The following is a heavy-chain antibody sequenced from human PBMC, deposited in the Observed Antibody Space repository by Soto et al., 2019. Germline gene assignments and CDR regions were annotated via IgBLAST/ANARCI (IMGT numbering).Heavy chain of an antibody. D-gene: IGHD2-8*02. CDR1: GGSFSGYY. CDR3: ARDKITGLFDY. CDR2: INHSGST. J-gene: IGHJ4*02. V-gene: IGHV4-34*01. Sequence: QVQLQQWGAGLLKPSETLSLTCAVYGGSFSGYYWTWIRQPPGTGLEWIGEINHSGSTNYNPALTSRVTISVDTSKTQFSLKRTSVTAADTAVYYCARDKITGLFDYWGQGTLVTVSS.